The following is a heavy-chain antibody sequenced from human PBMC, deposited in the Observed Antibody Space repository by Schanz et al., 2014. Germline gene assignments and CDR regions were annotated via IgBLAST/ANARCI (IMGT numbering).Heavy chain of an antibody. CDR1: GFSFGSYA. V-gene: IGHV3-23*01. J-gene: IGHJ4*02. CDR3: AKDAENTAMITDYFDY. D-gene: IGHD5-18*01. Sequence: EVQLLESGGGLVQPGGSLRLSCEASGFSFGSYAMSWVRQAPGKGLEWVSAISGSGGNTYYADAVRGRFTISRDNSKTTVYLQMNSLRAEDTAVYYCAKDAENTAMITDYFDYWGQGTLVTVSS. CDR2: ISGSGGNT.